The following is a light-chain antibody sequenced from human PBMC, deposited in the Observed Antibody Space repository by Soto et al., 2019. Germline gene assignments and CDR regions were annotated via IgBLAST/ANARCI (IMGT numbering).Light chain of an antibody. J-gene: IGLJ2*01. V-gene: IGLV2-23*02. CDR3: CSYAGSSTVV. Sequence: QAASVSGSPGQSITISCTGTSSDVGSYNLVSWYQQHPGKAPKLMIYEVSKRPSGVSNRFSGSKSGNTASLTISGLQAEDEADYYCCSYAGSSTVVFGGGTKVTVL. CDR1: SSDVGSYNL. CDR2: EVS.